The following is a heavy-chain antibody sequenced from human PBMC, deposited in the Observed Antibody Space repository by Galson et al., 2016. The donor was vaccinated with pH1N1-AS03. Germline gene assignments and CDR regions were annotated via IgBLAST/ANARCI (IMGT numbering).Heavy chain of an antibody. V-gene: IGHV1-2*02. Sequence: SVKVSCKASGYSFTDYFIHWVRQAPGQGLEWMGWNNPKTGATNYGQKFQGRVTMTRDTSIGTAYMEVSRLKSADTAIYYCAKDRSSSTSGESSHGMAAWGQGTTVTVS. CDR1: GYSFTDYF. D-gene: IGHD3-22*01. CDR3: AKDRSSSTSGESSHGMAA. J-gene: IGHJ6*02. CDR2: NNPKTGAT.